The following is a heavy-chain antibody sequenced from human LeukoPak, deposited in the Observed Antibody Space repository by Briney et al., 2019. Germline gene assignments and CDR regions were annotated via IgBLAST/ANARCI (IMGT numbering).Heavy chain of an antibody. D-gene: IGHD2-2*01. CDR1: GFTLDDYG. CDR2: INWNGGST. V-gene: IGHV3-20*04. J-gene: IGHJ4*02. Sequence: GGSLRLSCAASGFTLDDYGMSWVRQAPGKGLEWVSGINWNGGSTGYADSVKGRFTISRDNAKNSLFLQMNSLRAEDTALYYCARGYCVSTSCYYFFDYWGQGTLVTVSS. CDR3: ARGYCVSTSCYYFFDY.